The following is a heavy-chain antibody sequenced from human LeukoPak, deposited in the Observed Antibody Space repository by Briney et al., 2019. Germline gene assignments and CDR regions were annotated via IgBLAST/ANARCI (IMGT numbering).Heavy chain of an antibody. Sequence: PGGSLRLSCAASGFTFSSYWMHWVRQAPGKGLVWVSRINSDGSSTSYADSVKGRFTISRDNAKNTLYLQMNSLRAEDTAVYYCARDYYDSSGYYLKDYWGQGTLVTVSS. CDR2: INSDGSST. J-gene: IGHJ4*02. CDR1: GFTFSSYW. D-gene: IGHD3-22*01. CDR3: ARDYYDSSGYYLKDY. V-gene: IGHV3-74*01.